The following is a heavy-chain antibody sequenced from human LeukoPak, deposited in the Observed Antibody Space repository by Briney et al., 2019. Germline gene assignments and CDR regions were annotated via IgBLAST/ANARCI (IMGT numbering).Heavy chain of an antibody. D-gene: IGHD3-3*01. CDR2: IYSGGST. J-gene: IGHJ4*02. Sequence: GGSLRLSCAASGFTVSSNYMSWVRQAPGKGLEWVSVIYSGGSTYYADSVKGRFTISRDNSKNTLYLQMNSLRAEDTAVYYCAKLGKVFWDDYWGQGTLVTVSS. CDR3: AKLGKVFWDDY. V-gene: IGHV3-53*01. CDR1: GFTVSSNY.